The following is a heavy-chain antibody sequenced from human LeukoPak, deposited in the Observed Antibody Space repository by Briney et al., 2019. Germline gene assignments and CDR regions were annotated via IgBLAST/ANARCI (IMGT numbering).Heavy chain of an antibody. D-gene: IGHD1-1*01. CDR3: ATSLWSYFQH. V-gene: IGHV1-24*01. CDR2: FDPEDGET. Sequence: ASVKVSRKVSGYTLTELSMHWVRQAPGKGLEWMGGFDPEDGETIYAQKFQGRVTMTEDTSTDTAYMELSSLRSGDTAVYYCATSLWSYFQHWGQGTLVTVSS. CDR1: GYTLTELS. J-gene: IGHJ1*01.